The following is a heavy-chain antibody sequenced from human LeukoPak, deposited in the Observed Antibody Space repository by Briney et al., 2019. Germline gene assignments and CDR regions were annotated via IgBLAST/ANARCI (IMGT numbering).Heavy chain of an antibody. D-gene: IGHD6-13*01. J-gene: IGHJ4*02. V-gene: IGHV3-33*06. CDR3: AKTTLPAGPSRTMYHFDS. CDR2: IWYDGSND. Sequence: PGTSLRLSCVASGFAFSTYDMHWVRQAPGKGLEWLALIWYDGSNDHYADSVKGRAIISRDNSKNTLYLHLNSLGAEDTAVYFCAKTTLPAGPSRTMYHFDSWGQGTLVTVSS. CDR1: GFAFSTYD.